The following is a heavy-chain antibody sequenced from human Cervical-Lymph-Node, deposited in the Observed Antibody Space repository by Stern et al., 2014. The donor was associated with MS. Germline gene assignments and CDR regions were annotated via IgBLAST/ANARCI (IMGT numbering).Heavy chain of an antibody. CDR2: IGTAGDT. J-gene: IGHJ2*01. CDR1: GFTFSSYD. V-gene: IGHV3-13*01. Sequence: EMQLVESGGGLVQPGGSLRLSCAASGFTFSSYDMHWVRQATGKGLEWVSAIGTAGDTYYPGSVKGRFTISRENAKNSLYLQMNSLRAGETAVYYCARDRGDGLFDLWGRGTLVTVSS. CDR3: ARDRGDGLFDL. D-gene: IGHD5-24*01.